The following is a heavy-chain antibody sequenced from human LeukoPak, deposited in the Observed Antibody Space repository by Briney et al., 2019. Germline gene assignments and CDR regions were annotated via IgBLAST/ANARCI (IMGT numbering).Heavy chain of an antibody. V-gene: IGHV3-74*01. J-gene: IGHJ4*02. D-gene: IGHD6-13*01. Sequence: PGGSLRLSCAASGFTFSSYWMHWVRQAPGKGLVWVSRINSDGSSTSYADSVKGRFTISRDNSKNTLYLQMNSLRAEDTALYYCARDSPFVARIAAADAFDYWGKGTLVTVS. CDR2: INSDGSST. CDR3: ARDSPFVARIAAADAFDY. CDR1: GFTFSSYW.